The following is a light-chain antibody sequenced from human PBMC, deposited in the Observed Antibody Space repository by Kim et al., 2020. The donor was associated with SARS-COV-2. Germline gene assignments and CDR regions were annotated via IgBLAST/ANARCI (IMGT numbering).Light chain of an antibody. V-gene: IGLV3-1*01. Sequence: SYELTQPPSVSVSPGQTASITCYGDKLGDKYACWYQQKPGQSPVLVIYQDSKRPSGIPERFSGSNSGNTATLTISGTQAMDEADYYCQAWDSSIRVFGGG. CDR1: KLGDKY. CDR3: QAWDSSIRV. J-gene: IGLJ3*02. CDR2: QDS.